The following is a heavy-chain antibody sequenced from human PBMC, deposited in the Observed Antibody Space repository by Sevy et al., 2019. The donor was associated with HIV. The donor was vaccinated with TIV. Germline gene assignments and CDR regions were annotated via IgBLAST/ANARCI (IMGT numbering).Heavy chain of an antibody. CDR3: AREAGGYDYDYGMDV. J-gene: IGHJ6*02. D-gene: IGHD5-12*01. Sequence: SETLSLTCSISGGTIVSSGHYWGWIRQTPGKGLEWIGSIYYNGHTFYSPSLKRRLTISIDTSKNQFSLTLSSVTVADTAVYFCAREAGGYDYDYGMDVWGQGTTVTVSS. CDR2: IYYNGHT. V-gene: IGHV4-39*02. CDR1: GGTIVSSGHY.